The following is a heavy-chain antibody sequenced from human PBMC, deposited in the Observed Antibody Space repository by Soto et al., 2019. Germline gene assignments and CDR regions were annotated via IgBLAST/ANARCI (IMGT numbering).Heavy chain of an antibody. CDR1: GGSISSYY. CDR2: IYYSGST. Sequence: SETLSLTCTVSGGSISSYYWSWIRQPPGKGLEWIGYIYYSGSTNYNPSLKSRVTISVDTSKNQFSLKLSSVTAADTAVYYCARKHEGYDILTGYYFNWFDPWGQGTLVTVS. J-gene: IGHJ5*02. V-gene: IGHV4-59*08. CDR3: ARKHEGYDILTGYYFNWFDP. D-gene: IGHD3-9*01.